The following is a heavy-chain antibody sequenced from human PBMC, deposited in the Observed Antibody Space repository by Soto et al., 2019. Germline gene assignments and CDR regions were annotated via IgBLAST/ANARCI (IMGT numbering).Heavy chain of an antibody. J-gene: IGHJ3*02. CDR3: ARRAMVRGVIIRTDAFDI. CDR1: GGSISSYY. Sequence: SETLSLTCTVSGGSISSYYWSWIRQPPGKGLEWIGYIYYSGSTNYNPSLKSRVTISVDTSKNQFSLKLSSVTAADTAVYYCARRAMVRGVIIRTDAFDIWGQGTMVTVSS. D-gene: IGHD3-10*01. V-gene: IGHV4-59*08. CDR2: IYYSGST.